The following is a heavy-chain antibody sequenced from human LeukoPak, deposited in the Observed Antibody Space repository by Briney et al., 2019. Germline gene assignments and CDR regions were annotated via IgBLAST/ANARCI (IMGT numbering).Heavy chain of an antibody. V-gene: IGHV4-39*01. D-gene: IGHD3-10*01. CDR2: IYYSGST. CDR1: GDSLSGYY. Sequence: PSETLALTCDFSGDSLSGYYWSWIRQPPGKGLEWIGSIYYSGSTYYNPSLKSRVTISVDTSKNQFSLKLNSVTATDTAVYYCARHYGPWGQGTLVTVSS. CDR3: ARHYGP. J-gene: IGHJ4*02.